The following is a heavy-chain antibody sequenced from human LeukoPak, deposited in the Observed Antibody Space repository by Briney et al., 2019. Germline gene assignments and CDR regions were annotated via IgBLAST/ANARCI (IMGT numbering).Heavy chain of an antibody. Sequence: GESLKISCKGSGYSFTGYWIGWVRQMPGKGLEWMGIIYPGDSATRYSPSFQGQVTISADKSISTAYLQWSSLRASDTAMYYCARHHTDYYDSSHYGMDVWGQGTTVTVSS. D-gene: IGHD3-22*01. CDR2: IYPGDSAT. J-gene: IGHJ6*02. V-gene: IGHV5-51*01. CDR3: ARHHTDYYDSSHYGMDV. CDR1: GYSFTGYW.